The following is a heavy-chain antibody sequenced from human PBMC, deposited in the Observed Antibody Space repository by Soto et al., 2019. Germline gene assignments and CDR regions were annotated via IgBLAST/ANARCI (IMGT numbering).Heavy chain of an antibody. CDR1: GFTFSNYA. D-gene: IGHD5-18*01. CDR2: ISSSGDRT. Sequence: PGGSLRLSCAASGFTFSNYAMTWVRQVPGKGLEWVSVISSSGDRTYYADSVKGRFTISRDNSKNTLYLQMNSLRVEDTAVYYCAKDPEIQLWLPYYFQYWGQGTLVTVSS. J-gene: IGHJ4*02. V-gene: IGHV3-23*01. CDR3: AKDPEIQLWLPYYFQY.